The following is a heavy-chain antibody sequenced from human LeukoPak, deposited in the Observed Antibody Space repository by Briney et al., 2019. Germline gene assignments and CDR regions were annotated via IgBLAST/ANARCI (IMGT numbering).Heavy chain of an antibody. CDR1: GDSISSYY. J-gene: IGHJ6*02. V-gene: IGHV4-59*08. CDR2: IYYSGST. CDR3: ARQPYYYYGMDV. Sequence: SETLSLTCTVSGDSISSYYWSWIRQPPGKGLEWIGYIYYSGSTNYNPSLKSRVTISVDTSKNQFSLKLSSVTAADTAVYYCARQPYYYYGMDVWGQGTTVTVSS.